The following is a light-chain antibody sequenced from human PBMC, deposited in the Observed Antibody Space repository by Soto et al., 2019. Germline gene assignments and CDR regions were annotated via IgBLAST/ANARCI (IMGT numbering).Light chain of an antibody. CDR2: EAS. CDR3: QQFNNYPLT. J-gene: IGKJ4*01. Sequence: IQMTQSPSSLSASVGYRVTITCRASQGISSALAWYQQKPGKAPKLLIYEASSLESGVPSRVSGSGAWADFTLTSSSLQPEDFATYYCQQFNNYPLTFGGGTKVDI. CDR1: QGISSA. V-gene: IGKV1D-13*01.